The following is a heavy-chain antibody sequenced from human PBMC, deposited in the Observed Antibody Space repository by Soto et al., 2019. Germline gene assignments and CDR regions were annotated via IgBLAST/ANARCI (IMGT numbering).Heavy chain of an antibody. CDR1: GGTFSSYA. J-gene: IGHJ4*02. Sequence: SVKVSCKASGGTFSSYAISWVRQAPGQGLEWMGGIIPIFGTANYAQKFQGRVTITADESTSTAYMELSSLRSEDTAVYYCARDRGSSGYYCYYFDYWGQGTLVTVSS. V-gene: IGHV1-69*13. CDR3: ARDRGSSGYYCYYFDY. D-gene: IGHD3-22*01. CDR2: IIPIFGTA.